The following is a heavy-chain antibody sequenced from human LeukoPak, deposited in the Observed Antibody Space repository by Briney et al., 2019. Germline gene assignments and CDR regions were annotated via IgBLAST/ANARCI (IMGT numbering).Heavy chain of an antibody. J-gene: IGHJ6*02. D-gene: IGHD3-22*01. CDR3: AREVNTMIVVVITDDTYGMDV. CDR1: GYTFTSYG. CDR2: ISAYNGNT. V-gene: IGHV1-18*01. Sequence: ASVKVSCKASGYTFTSYGISWVRQAPGQGLEWMGWISAYNGNTNYAQKLQGRVTMTTDTSTSTAYMELRSLGSDDTAVYYCAREVNTMIVVVITDDTYGMDVWGQGTTVTVSS.